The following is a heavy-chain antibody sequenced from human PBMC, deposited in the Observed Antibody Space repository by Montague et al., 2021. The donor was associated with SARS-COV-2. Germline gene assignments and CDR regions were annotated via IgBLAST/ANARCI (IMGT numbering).Heavy chain of an antibody. J-gene: IGHJ3*01. CDR1: GATISSDY. CDR2: MSYSGSA. D-gene: IGHD3-22*01. Sequence: SETLSLTCTVSGATISSDYWSWIRQSPGKGLEWIGYMSYSGSATYNPSLESRVAISRDPSKNQFSLTLIPATAADTAIYYCARTSDPSNFDSTGYYGAFDVWGQGTTVIVSS. V-gene: IGHV4-59*01. CDR3: ARTSDPSNFDSTGYYGAFDV.